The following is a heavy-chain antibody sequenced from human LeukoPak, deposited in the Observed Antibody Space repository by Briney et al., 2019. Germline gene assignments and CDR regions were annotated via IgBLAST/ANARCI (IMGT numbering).Heavy chain of an antibody. CDR1: GGSISSYY. Sequence: SETLSLTCPISGGSISSYYWSWILQPPGKGLEWIGHIYYSGSTNYNPSLKSRVTISIDTSKNQFSLWLSSVTAADTAVYYCARGAAGYSYGWGQGTLVTVSS. D-gene: IGHD5-18*01. CDR2: IYYSGST. CDR3: ARGAAGYSYG. V-gene: IGHV4-59*01. J-gene: IGHJ4*02.